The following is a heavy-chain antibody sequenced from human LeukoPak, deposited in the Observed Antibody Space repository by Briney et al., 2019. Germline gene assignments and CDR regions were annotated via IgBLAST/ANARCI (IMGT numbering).Heavy chain of an antibody. V-gene: IGHV3-64D*06. J-gene: IGHJ4*02. CDR2: ITSDGGTT. Sequence: GGSLRLSCSASGFIFSSYAMHWVRQAPGKRQDYVSAITSDGGTTYYADSVKGRFTISRDNSRNTVYLQMSSLRVEDTAVYFCLKDEAGYSGYWGQGTLVTVSS. CDR1: GFIFSSYA. CDR3: LKDEAGYSGY. D-gene: IGHD5-12*01.